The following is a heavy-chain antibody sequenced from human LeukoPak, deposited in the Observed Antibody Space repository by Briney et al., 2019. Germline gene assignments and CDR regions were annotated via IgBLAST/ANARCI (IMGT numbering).Heavy chain of an antibody. J-gene: IGHJ4*02. CDR3: TTETYYRLDY. D-gene: IGHD2-21*01. CDR1: GFTFSDYY. V-gene: IGHV3-11*06. CDR2: ISGSSSYT. Sequence: GGSLRLSCAASGFTFSDYYMSWIRQAPGKGLEWVSCISGSSSYTNYADSVKGRFTISRDNAKNSLYPQMNSLRAEDTAVYYCTTETYYRLDYWGQGTLVTVSS.